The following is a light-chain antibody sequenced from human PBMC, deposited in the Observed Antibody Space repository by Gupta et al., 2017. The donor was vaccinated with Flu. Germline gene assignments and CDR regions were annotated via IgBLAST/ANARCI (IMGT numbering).Light chain of an antibody. J-gene: IGLJ2*01. CDR3: SSYTISGTLVL. Sequence: QSALTQPASVSGSPGQSITISCSGTSTDVGGYNHVSWYQHHPAKAPKLLIYDFNNRPSGTSNRFSGSKSGNTASLTISGIQSEDEADYYCSSYTISGTLVLFGGGTKLTVL. CDR2: DFN. CDR1: STDVGGYNH. V-gene: IGLV2-14*01.